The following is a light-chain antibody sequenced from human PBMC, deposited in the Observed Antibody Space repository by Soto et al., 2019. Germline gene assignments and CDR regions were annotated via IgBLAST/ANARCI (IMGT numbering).Light chain of an antibody. CDR1: DSDIGGYNY. V-gene: IGLV2-11*01. CDR3: CSYGGSYAPDV. J-gene: IGLJ1*01. Sequence: QSALTQPRSVSGSPGQSVTISCTGTDSDIGGYNYVSWYQQYPGEAPKRMIYDVTKRPSGVPDRFSGAKSGNTASLTISGLQPEDEADYYCCSYGGSYAPDVFGTGTKVTVL. CDR2: DVT.